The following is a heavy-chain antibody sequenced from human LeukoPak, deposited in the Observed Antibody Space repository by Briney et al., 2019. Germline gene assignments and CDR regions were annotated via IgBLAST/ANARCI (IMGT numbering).Heavy chain of an antibody. CDR2: IYSGGST. V-gene: IGHV3-66*01. CDR1: GFTVSSNY. Sequence: GGSLRLSCAASGFTVSSNYMSWVRQAPGKGLEWVSVIYSGGSTYYADSVKGRFTISRDNSKNTLYLQMTSLRVEDTAVYYCARGGIFNPYELWGQGTLVTVSS. CDR3: ARGGIFNPYEL. J-gene: IGHJ4*02. D-gene: IGHD3-22*01.